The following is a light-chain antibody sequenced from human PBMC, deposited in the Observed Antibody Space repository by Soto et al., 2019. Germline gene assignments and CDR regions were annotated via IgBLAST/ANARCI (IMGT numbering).Light chain of an antibody. CDR1: QSVSSY. J-gene: IGKJ4*01. Sequence: EIVLTQSPATLSLSPGERATLSCRASQSVSSYLAWYQQKPGQAPRLLIYDASNRATGIPARFSGSGSGTDVTLTISSLEPEDFAVYYCQHRGDWPLTFGGGTKVEIK. CDR2: DAS. V-gene: IGKV3-11*01. CDR3: QHRGDWPLT.